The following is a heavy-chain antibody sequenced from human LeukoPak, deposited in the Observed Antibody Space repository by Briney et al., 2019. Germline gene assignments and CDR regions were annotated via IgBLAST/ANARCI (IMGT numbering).Heavy chain of an antibody. CDR1: GGSISSYY. Sequence: SETLSLTCTVSGGSISSYYWSWIRQSPGNGLDWSGYIYYTGSTNYNPSLKSRVTISVDTSKNQFSLKLSYVTAADTAVYYCARRDYYYDSSGYNDAFDIWGQGTMVTVSS. J-gene: IGHJ3*02. V-gene: IGHV4-59*08. CDR3: ARRDYYYDSSGYNDAFDI. D-gene: IGHD3-22*01. CDR2: IYYTGST.